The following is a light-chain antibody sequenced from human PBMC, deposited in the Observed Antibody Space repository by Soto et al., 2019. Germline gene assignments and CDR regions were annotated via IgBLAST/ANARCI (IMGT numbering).Light chain of an antibody. J-gene: IGLJ2*01. Sequence: QSVLTQPPSASASLGASVTHTCTLSSGYSNYKVDWYQQRPGKGPRFVMRVGTGGIVGSKGDGIPDRFSVLGSGLNRYLTIKNIQEEDESDYHCGADHGSGSNFVSVFGGGTKLTVL. CDR2: VGTGGIVG. V-gene: IGLV9-49*01. CDR1: SGYSNYK. CDR3: GADHGSGSNFVSV.